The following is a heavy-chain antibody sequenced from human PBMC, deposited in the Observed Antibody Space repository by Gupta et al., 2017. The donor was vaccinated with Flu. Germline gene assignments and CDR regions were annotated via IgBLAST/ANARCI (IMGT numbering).Heavy chain of an antibody. Sequence: QVQLQQWGAGLLKPSETLSLTCAVYGGSFSGSYWRWIRQPPGKGLEWIGESKHSGSTNYNPSLKSRVTISVDTSKNQFSLKLSSVTAADTAVYYCARGYGSYYRWGDYWGQGTLVTVSS. V-gene: IGHV4-34*01. D-gene: IGHD1-26*01. CDR2: SKHSGST. CDR1: GGSFSGSY. CDR3: ARGYGSYYRWGDY. J-gene: IGHJ4*02.